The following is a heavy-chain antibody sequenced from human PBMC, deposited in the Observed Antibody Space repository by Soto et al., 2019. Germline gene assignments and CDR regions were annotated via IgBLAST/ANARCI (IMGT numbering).Heavy chain of an antibody. Sequence: ASVKVSCKSSGFTFTSYAIHWLRQAPGQRPQWMGWIDGGSGNTKYSQDFQGRVTFTRDTFATTAYLELSSLRSEDTAVYYCARVPPWGNSAGDYYIQHYDSWGQGTPVTVSS. V-gene: IGHV1-3*01. CDR3: ARVPPWGNSAGDYYIQHYDS. D-gene: IGHD3-10*01. CDR2: IDGGSGNT. J-gene: IGHJ4*02. CDR1: GFTFTSYA.